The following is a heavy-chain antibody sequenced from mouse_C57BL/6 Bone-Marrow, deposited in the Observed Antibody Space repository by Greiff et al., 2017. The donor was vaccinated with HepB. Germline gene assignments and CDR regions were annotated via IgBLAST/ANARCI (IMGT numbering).Heavy chain of an antibody. CDR2: ISNLAYSI. J-gene: IGHJ2*01. V-gene: IGHV5-15*01. Sequence: VQLKESGGGLVQPGGSLKLSCAASGFTFSDYGMAWVRQAPRKGPEWVAFISNLAYSIYYADTVTGRFTISRENAKNTLYLEMSSLRSEDTAMYYCARRNYYGSLDYWGQGTTLTVSS. CDR1: GFTFSDYG. CDR3: ARRNYYGSLDY. D-gene: IGHD1-1*01.